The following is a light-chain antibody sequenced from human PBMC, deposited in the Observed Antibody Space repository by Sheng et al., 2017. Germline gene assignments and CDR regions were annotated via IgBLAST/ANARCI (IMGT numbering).Light chain of an antibody. CDR2: AAS. CDR1: QRISNS. V-gene: IGKV1-39*01. Sequence: DIQMTQSPSSLSASVGDRVTITCRSSQRISNSLNWYQHKPGTAPKLLISAASTLQSGVPSRFSGSGSGTDFTLTISSLQPEDFATYYCLQTYSPILTFGGGPRWRSN. J-gene: IGKJ4*01. CDR3: LQTYSPILT.